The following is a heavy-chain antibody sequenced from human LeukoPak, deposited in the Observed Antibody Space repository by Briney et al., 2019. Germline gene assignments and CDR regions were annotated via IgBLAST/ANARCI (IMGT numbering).Heavy chain of an antibody. J-gene: IGHJ4*02. V-gene: IGHV3-30*04. D-gene: IGHD4-17*01. CDR2: ISYDGDYQ. Sequence: PGGSLRLSCAASGFTFTNYAIHWVRQAPGKGLEWVAVISYDGDYQYYADSVKGRLTISRDNSKNTLYLQMNSLRPEDTAVYYCARDSYDYGDYGNSFDYWGKGTLVTVSS. CDR1: GFTFTNYA. CDR3: ARDSYDYGDYGNSFDY.